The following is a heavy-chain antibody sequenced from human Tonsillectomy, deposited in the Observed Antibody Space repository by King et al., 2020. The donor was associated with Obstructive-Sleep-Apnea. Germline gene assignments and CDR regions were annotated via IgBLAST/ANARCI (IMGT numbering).Heavy chain of an antibody. CDR1: GFTFDDYA. CDR2: VSWDGGST. CDR3: ARSPVYDSSDYYLDY. V-gene: IGHV3-43D*03. Sequence: VQLVESGGVVVQPGGSLRLSCAASGFTFDDYAMHWVRHAPGKGLEWVSLVSWDGGSTYYAKSVKGRFTISRDNSKSSEYLQMNSLRAEDTALYYCARSPVYDSSDYYLDYWGQRTLVTVSS. J-gene: IGHJ4*02. D-gene: IGHD3-22*01.